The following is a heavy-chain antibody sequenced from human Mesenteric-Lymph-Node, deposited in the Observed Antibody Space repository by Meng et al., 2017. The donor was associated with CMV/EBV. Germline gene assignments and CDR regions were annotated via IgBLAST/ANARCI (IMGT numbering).Heavy chain of an antibody. V-gene: IGHV3-30*02. CDR3: AKDRGGRLFEWSHDY. J-gene: IGHJ4*02. D-gene: IGHD3-3*01. CDR1: RFTFSTYG. CDR2: IRYDGSNK. Sequence: GESLKISCAASRFTFSTYGMHWVRQAPGKGLEWVAIIRYDGSNKYYADSVKGRFTISRDNSKNTLYLQMNSLRVEDTAVYYCAKDRGGRLFEWSHDYWGQGTLVTVSS.